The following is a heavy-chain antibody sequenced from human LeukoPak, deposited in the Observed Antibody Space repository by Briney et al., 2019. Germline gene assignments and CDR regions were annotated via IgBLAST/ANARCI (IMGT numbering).Heavy chain of an antibody. V-gene: IGHV3-30*02. Sequence: PGGSLRLSCEASGFSFSDYGMHWVRQAPGKGLEWVAFIRYDGSNKYYADSVKGRFTVSRDNSQSTLYLQMNSLRVEDTAVYYCAKRVVIKSTDYFYYYIHVWGKGTTVTVSS. CDR2: IRYDGSNK. D-gene: IGHD3-3*01. CDR1: GFSFSDYG. J-gene: IGHJ6*03. CDR3: AKRVVIKSTDYFYYYIHV.